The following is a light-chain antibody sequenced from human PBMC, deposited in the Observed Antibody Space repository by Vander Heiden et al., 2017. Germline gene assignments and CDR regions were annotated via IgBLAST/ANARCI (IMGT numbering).Light chain of an antibody. CDR2: DAS. Sequence: DIVLTHSSAILAFAPEERTILSYRANQSVSSYLSWYQQKPGQATRLLFDDASNGATGIPARFSGSGSGTDFTLTISSLEPEDFAVYCCQQRSNCPLTFGQWTRLEIK. CDR1: QSVSSY. CDR3: QQRSNCPLT. V-gene: IGKV3-11*01. J-gene: IGKJ5*01.